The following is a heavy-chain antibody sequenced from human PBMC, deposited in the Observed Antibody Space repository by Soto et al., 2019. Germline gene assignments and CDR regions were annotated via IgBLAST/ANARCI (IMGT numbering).Heavy chain of an antibody. D-gene: IGHD3-10*01. V-gene: IGHV3-15*01. CDR2: IKSRTDGGAT. J-gene: IGHJ5*02. Sequence: SLRLSCAASGFSFNKAWMSWVRQAPGKGLEWVGRIKSRTDGGATEYAPPVNDRFIISRDDSRNMVFLQMNSLKTEDTAVYFCTYLYREGPWGQGTLVTVSS. CDR3: TYLYREGP. CDR1: GFSFNKAW.